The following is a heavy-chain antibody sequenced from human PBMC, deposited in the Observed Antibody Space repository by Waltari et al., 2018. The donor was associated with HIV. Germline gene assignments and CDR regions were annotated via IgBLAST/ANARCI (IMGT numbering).Heavy chain of an antibody. Sequence: QVQLVESGGGVVEPGRSLRLTCATSGFPFRSYGIHWVRQAPGKGLEWVAVIWYDGTDEYYVDSVKGRFTSSRDNSKNTVYLQMSSLRAEDTGVYFCARERGYTSPFDYWGQGTLVTVSS. CDR3: ARERGYTSPFDY. V-gene: IGHV3-33*01. D-gene: IGHD5-18*01. CDR2: IWYDGTDE. CDR1: GFPFRSYG. J-gene: IGHJ4*02.